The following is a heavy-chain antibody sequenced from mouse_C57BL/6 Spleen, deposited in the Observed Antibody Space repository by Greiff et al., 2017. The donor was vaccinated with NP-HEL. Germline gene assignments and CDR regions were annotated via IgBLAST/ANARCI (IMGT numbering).Heavy chain of an antibody. CDR1: GFTFSDYY. CDR3: ARERVYYYGSGGYFDY. Sequence: EVKLMESEGGLVQPGSSMKLSCTASGFTFSDYYMAWVRQVPEKGLEWVANINYDGSSTYYLDSLKSRFIISRDNAKNILYLQMSSLKSEDTATYYCARERVYYYGSGGYFDYWGQVTTLTVSS. CDR2: INYDGSST. J-gene: IGHJ2*01. V-gene: IGHV5-16*01. D-gene: IGHD1-1*01.